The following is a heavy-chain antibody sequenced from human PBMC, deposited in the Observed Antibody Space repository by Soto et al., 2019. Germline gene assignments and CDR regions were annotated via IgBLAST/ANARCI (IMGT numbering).Heavy chain of an antibody. CDR3: ARSEEDSDYYYYGMDV. CDR2: TYYRSRWYS. CDR1: GDTVSSNSVA. V-gene: IGHV6-1*01. D-gene: IGHD2-15*01. J-gene: IGHJ6*02. Sequence: QVQLQQSGPGLVKPSQTLPLTCVGSGDTVSSNSVAWNWVRQSPSRGLEWLGRTYYRSRWYSDYAVSVRSRIDINADTSKNQVSLQLNSVTPEDTAVYYCARSEEDSDYYYYGMDVWGQGTTVTVSS.